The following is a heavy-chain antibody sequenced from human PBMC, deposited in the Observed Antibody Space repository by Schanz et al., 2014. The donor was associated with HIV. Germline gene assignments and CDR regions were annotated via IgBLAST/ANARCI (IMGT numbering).Heavy chain of an antibody. CDR2: ISISGETT. J-gene: IGHJ3*02. Sequence: QVQLVESGGGVVQPGRSLRLSCAASGFTFSTYGMHWVRQGPGKGLEWVSGISISGETTYYADSVKGRFTISRDNSKNTLYLEMNSLRPEDTAVYYCARSPWLRDDGLDIWGQGTMVTVSS. V-gene: IGHV3-NL1*01. CDR1: GFTFSTYG. CDR3: ARSPWLRDDGLDI. D-gene: IGHD6-19*01.